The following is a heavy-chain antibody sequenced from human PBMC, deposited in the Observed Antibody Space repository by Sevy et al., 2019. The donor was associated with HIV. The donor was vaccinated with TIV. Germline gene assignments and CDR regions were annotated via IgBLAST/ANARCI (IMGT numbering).Heavy chain of an antibody. CDR3: ARESIADLDY. D-gene: IGHD6-6*01. CDR1: GFTFSSYS. Sequence: GESLKISCAASGFTFSSYSMNWVRQAPGKGLEWVSYISSSSSTIYYADSVKGRFTISRDNAKNSLYLQMNSLRAEDTAVYYCARESIADLDYWGQGTLVTVSS. J-gene: IGHJ4*02. CDR2: ISSSSSTI. V-gene: IGHV3-48*01.